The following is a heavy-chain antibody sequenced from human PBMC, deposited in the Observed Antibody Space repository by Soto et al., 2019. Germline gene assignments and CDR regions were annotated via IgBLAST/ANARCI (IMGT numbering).Heavy chain of an antibody. CDR3: ARVGSGYCSGGSCHNWFDP. CDR1: GGTFSSYA. CDR2: IIPIFGTA. J-gene: IGHJ5*02. V-gene: IGHV1-69*01. D-gene: IGHD2-15*01. Sequence: QVQLVQSGAEVKKPGSSVKVSCKASGGTFSSYAISWVRQAPGQGLEWMGGIIPIFGTANYAQKFQGRVTITADESTNTAYMELSSLRSEDTAVYYCARVGSGYCSGGSCHNWFDPWGQGTLVTVSS.